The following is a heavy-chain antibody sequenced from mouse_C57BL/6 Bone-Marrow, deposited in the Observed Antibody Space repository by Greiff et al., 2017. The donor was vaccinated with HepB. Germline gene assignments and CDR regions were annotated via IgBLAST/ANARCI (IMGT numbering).Heavy chain of an antibody. J-gene: IGHJ4*01. CDR2: IHPNSGST. V-gene: IGHV1-64*01. D-gene: IGHD2-3*01. Sequence: VQLQQSGAELVKPGASVKLSCKASGYTFTSYWMHWVKQRPGQGLEWIGMIHPNSGSTNYNEKFKSKATLTVDKSSSTAYMQLSSLTSEDSAVYYCAREVDGYYYAMDYWGQGTSVTVSS. CDR1: GYTFTSYW. CDR3: AREVDGYYYAMDY.